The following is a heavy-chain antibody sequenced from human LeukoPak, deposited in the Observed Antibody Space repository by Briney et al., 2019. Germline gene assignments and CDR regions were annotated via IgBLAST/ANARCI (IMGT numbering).Heavy chain of an antibody. CDR2: ISSSSSYI. Sequence: GGSLRLSCAASGFTFSSYSMNWVRQAPGKGLEWVSSISSSSSYIYYADSVKGRFTISRDNAKNSLYLQMNSLRAEDTAVYYCARDYSSGWDQPAYFDYWGQGTLVTVSS. CDR1: GFTFSSYS. V-gene: IGHV3-21*01. D-gene: IGHD6-19*01. J-gene: IGHJ4*02. CDR3: ARDYSSGWDQPAYFDY.